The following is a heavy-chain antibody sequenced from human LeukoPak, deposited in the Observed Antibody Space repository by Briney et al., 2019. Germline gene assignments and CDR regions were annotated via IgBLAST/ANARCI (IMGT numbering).Heavy chain of an antibody. J-gene: IGHJ4*02. CDR1: GFTFSSYN. V-gene: IGHV3-33*01. D-gene: IGHD1-26*01. Sequence: TGGSLRLSCAASGFTFSSYNMHWVRQAPGKGLEWVAVIWYDGRNKYYADSVRGRFTISRDNSKNTLYLQMNSLRAEDTAVYYCARDPDIVGSTTYFDYWGQGTLVTVSS. CDR3: ARDPDIVGSTTYFDY. CDR2: IWYDGRNK.